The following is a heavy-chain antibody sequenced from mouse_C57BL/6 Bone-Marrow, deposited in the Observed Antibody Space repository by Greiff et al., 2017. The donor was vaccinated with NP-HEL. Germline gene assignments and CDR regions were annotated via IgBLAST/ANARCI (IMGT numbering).Heavy chain of an antibody. CDR3: ARQGVQYYFDY. CDR1: GFTFSDYY. J-gene: IGHJ2*01. CDR2: ICNGGGST. Sequence: EVQGVESGGGLVQPGGSLKLSCAASGFTFSDYYMYWVRQTPEKRLEWVAYICNGGGSTYYPDTVKGRFTISRDNAKNTLYLQMSRLKSEDTAMYYCARQGVQYYFDYWGQGTTLTVSS. V-gene: IGHV5-12*01.